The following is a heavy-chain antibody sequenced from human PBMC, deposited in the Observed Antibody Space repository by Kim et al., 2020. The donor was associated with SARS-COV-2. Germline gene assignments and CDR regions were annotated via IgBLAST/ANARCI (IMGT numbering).Heavy chain of an antibody. CDR2: IYYSGST. V-gene: IGHV4-39*01. D-gene: IGHD3-9*01. J-gene: IGHJ6*02. CDR1: GGSISSSSYY. Sequence: SETLSLTCTVSGGSISSSSYYWGWIRQPPGKGLEWIGSIYYSGSTYYNPSLKSRVTISVDTSKNQFSLKLSSVTAADTAVYYCASHRRFDWLSRYYYYGMDVWGQGTTVTVSS. CDR3: ASHRRFDWLSRYYYYGMDV.